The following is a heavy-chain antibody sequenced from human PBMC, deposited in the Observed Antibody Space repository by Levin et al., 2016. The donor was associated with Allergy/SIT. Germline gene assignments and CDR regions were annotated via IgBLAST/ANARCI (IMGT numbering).Heavy chain of an antibody. V-gene: IGHV4-30-4*08. CDR1: GGSFSGYY. J-gene: IGHJ5*02. D-gene: IGHD2-15*01. CDR2: IYYSGST. CDR3: AREHGRKWFDP. Sequence: SETLSLTCAVYGGSFSGYYWSWIRQPPGKGLEWIGYIYYSGSTYYNPSLKSRVTISVDTSKNQFSLKLSSVTAADTAVYYCAREHGRKWFDPWGQGTLVTVSS.